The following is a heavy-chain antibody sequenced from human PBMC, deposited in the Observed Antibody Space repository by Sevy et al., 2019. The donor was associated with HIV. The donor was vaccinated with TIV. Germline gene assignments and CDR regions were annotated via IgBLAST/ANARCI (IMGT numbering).Heavy chain of an antibody. Sequence: GGSLRLSCAASGFTFSSYAMSWARQAPGKGLEWVSAISGSGGSTYYADSVKGRFTISRDNSKNTLYLQMNSLRAEDTAVYYCAKAPGIVGATDFRFDYWGQRTLVTVSS. CDR2: ISGSGGST. J-gene: IGHJ4*02. CDR1: GFTFSSYA. V-gene: IGHV3-23*01. D-gene: IGHD1-26*01. CDR3: AKAPGIVGATDFRFDY.